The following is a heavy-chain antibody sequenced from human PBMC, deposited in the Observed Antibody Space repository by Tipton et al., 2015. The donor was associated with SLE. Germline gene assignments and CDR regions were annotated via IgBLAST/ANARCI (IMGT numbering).Heavy chain of an antibody. Sequence: SLRLSCAASGFTFSSFAMHWVRQAPGKGLEWVSFIGSNVNVIYYTVSVRGRFTISRDNAKNSLFLQMNSLRAEDTAVYYCARKPSSGSYPDYWGQGTLVTVSS. CDR3: ARKPSSGSYPDY. J-gene: IGHJ4*02. CDR2: IGSNVNVI. D-gene: IGHD3-10*01. V-gene: IGHV3-48*03. CDR1: GFTFSSFA.